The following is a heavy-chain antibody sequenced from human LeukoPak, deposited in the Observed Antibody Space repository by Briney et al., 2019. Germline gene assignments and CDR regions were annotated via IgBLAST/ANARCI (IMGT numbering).Heavy chain of an antibody. CDR3: ARDRVEMATIFLLALDY. V-gene: IGHV1-18*01. Sequence: ASVKVSCKASGYTFTSFGISWVRQAPGQGLEWMGWISPYNGNTNYPQKVQGRITVTTDTSTSTAYMELRSLRSDDTAVYYCARDRVEMATIFLLALDYWGQGTLVTVSS. D-gene: IGHD5-24*01. CDR2: ISPYNGNT. J-gene: IGHJ4*02. CDR1: GYTFTSFG.